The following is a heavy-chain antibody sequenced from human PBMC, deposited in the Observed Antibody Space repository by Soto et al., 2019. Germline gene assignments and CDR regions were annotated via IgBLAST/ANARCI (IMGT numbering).Heavy chain of an antibody. J-gene: IGHJ6*02. CDR1: GGSINGNNYS. Sequence: PSETLSLTCSISGGSINGNNYSWGWIRQPPGRGLEWIGNTYSSGGAYYDPSFKSRASISVDTSKSQVFLKLTSMTAADTAIYYCARTRGSAVYFYFYGLDVWGHGTTVTVYS. D-gene: IGHD3-10*01. CDR2: TYSSGGA. V-gene: IGHV4-39*07. CDR3: ARTRGSAVYFYFYGLDV.